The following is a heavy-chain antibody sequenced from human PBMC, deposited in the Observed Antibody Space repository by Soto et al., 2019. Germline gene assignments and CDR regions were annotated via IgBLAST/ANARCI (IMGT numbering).Heavy chain of an antibody. D-gene: IGHD3-22*01. CDR2: FDPEDGET. CDR3: ATASHYYDSSGYFPRGRYFDY. CDR1: GYTLTELS. Sequence: ASVKVSCKVSGYTLTELSMHWVRQAPGKGLEWMGGFDPEDGETIYAQKFQGRVTMTEDTSTDTAYMELSSLRSEDTAVYYCATASHYYDSSGYFPRGRYFDYWGQGTLVTASS. V-gene: IGHV1-24*01. J-gene: IGHJ4*02.